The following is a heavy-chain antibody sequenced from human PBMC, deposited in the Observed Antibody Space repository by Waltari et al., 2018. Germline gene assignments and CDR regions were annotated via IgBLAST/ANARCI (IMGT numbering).Heavy chain of an antibody. J-gene: IGHJ3*01. CDR2: MNIDGTST. D-gene: IGHD3-16*01. Sequence: EVQLGEAGGGLVQPGGSVRLSGVVSGFRFSNYWMYWVRQAPGQGLVWVSRMNIDGTSTTYADSVKGRFTISRDNAKNTLYLQMDDLRAEDTAVYYCARDSEGYSTWGAVDFWGQGTMVTVSS. CDR3: ARDSEGYSTWGAVDF. V-gene: IGHV3-74*01. CDR1: GFRFSNYW.